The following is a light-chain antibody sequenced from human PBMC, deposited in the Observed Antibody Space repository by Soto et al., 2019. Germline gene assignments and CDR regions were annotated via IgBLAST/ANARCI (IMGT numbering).Light chain of an antibody. CDR2: KDS. CDR3: QSADSSSWV. J-gene: IGLJ1*01. Sequence: SYELTQPPSVSVSPGQTARITCSGDALPKQYAYWYQQKPGQAPVLVIYKDSERPSGIPERFSGSSSGTTVTLTISGVQAEDEADYYCQSADSSSWVFGTGTKLTVL. CDR1: ALPKQY. V-gene: IGLV3-25*03.